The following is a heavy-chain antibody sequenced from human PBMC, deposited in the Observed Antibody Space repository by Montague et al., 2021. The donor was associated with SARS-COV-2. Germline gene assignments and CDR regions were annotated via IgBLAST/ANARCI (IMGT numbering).Heavy chain of an antibody. CDR3: ARGDGSGPYTGYAFDI. CDR2: TYYRSRWFD. V-gene: IGHV6-1*01. Sequence: CAISGDSVSGDNVSWNWIRQSPSRGLGWLGRTYYRSRWFDHYEVSMKGRISIKADTSKNLFSLQLDSVTPEDTAVYYCARGDGSGPYTGYAFDIWGQGTLVTVSS. D-gene: IGHD3-10*01. J-gene: IGHJ3*02. CDR1: GDSVSGDNVS.